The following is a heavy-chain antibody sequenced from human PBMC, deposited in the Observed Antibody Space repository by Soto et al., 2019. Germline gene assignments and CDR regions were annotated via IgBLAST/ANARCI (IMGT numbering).Heavy chain of an antibody. D-gene: IGHD4-17*01. CDR1: GFTFSSYA. CDR3: ARCLRLYSYGMDV. J-gene: IGHJ6*02. CDR2: ISYDGSNK. V-gene: IGHV3-30-3*01. Sequence: PGGSLRLSCAASGFTFSSYAMHWVRQAPGKGLEWVAVISYDGSNKYYADSVKGRFTISRDNSKNTLYLQMNSLRAEDTAVYYCARCLRLYSYGMDVWGQGTTLTVSS.